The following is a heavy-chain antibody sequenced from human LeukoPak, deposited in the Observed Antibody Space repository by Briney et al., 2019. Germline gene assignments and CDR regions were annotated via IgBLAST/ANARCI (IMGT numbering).Heavy chain of an antibody. CDR1: GGSFNAYY. V-gene: IGHV4-34*01. J-gene: IGHJ6*02. CDR3: ARVGEVWRFHGLDV. Sequence: SETLSLTCGVTGGSFNAYYWTWIRQAPGKGLEWIGEISNSGKTNYNLSLKRRVTISVDTSKSQFSLNLTSVTAADTAVYFCARVGEVWRFHGLDVWGQGTTVTVSS. D-gene: IGHD3-3*01. CDR2: ISNSGKT.